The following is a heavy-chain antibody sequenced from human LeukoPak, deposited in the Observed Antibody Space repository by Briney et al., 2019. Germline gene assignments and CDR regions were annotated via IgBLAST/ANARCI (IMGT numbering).Heavy chain of an antibody. CDR2: ISYDGSNK. CDR3: AKDWGSSGWYNWFDS. D-gene: IGHD6-19*01. CDR1: GFTFSSYG. V-gene: IGHV3-30*18. J-gene: IGHJ5*01. Sequence: TGGSLRLSCAASGFTFSSYGMHWVRQAPGKGLEWVAVISYDGSNKYYADSVKGRFTISRDNSKNTLYLQMNSLRAEDTAVYYCAKDWGSSGWYNWFDSWGQGTQVTVSS.